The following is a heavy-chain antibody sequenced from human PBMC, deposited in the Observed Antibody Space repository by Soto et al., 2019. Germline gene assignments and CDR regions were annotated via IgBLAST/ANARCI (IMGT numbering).Heavy chain of an antibody. Sequence: QITLKESGPTLVKPTQSLTLTCTFSGFSLSTSGVGVGWIRQPPGKALEWLALIYWDNDKRHSPSLKSRLTITKDTSKNQVVLTVPNMDPVDTATYYCSHFPTLYGLDVWGQGTTVTVSS. CDR1: GFSLSTSGVG. CDR2: IYWDNDK. CDR3: SHFPTLYGLDV. J-gene: IGHJ6*02. V-gene: IGHV2-5*02.